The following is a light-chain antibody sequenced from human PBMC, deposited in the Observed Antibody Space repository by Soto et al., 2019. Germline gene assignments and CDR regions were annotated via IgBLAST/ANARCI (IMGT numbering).Light chain of an antibody. CDR1: TGAVTSGHY. CDR3: LHSCSGARGV. Sequence: QAVVTQGSSLTVSPGGTVTLTCGSSTGAVTSGHYSYWLQQKPGQAPRTLIYYTSNKHYWTPPRFSGSLLGGKAALTLSGAQPEDEAEYYCLHSCSGARGVFGGGTKLTVL. J-gene: IGLJ2*01. CDR2: YTS. V-gene: IGLV7-46*01.